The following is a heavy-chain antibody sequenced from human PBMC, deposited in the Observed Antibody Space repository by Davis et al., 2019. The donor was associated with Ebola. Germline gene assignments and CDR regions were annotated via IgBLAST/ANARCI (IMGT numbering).Heavy chain of an antibody. CDR3: ARLLGYYYDSSGYHSLYYFDY. J-gene: IGHJ4*02. CDR1: GGSVRSGTNY. CDR2: IYYTGRT. D-gene: IGHD3-22*01. Sequence: SETLSLTCTVSGGSVRSGTNYWSWIRQPPGKGLEWIGYIYYTGRTNYNPSLNTRVTISVDTSKNQFSLRLSSVTAADTAVYYCARLLGYYYDSSGYHSLYYFDYWGQGTLVTVSS. V-gene: IGHV4-61*01.